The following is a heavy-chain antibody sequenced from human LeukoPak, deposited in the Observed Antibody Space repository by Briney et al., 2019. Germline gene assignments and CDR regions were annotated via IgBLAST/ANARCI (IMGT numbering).Heavy chain of an antibody. CDR3: ARVGLSDASDI. Sequence: PGGSLRLSCAASGFIFSNYGMHWVRQAPGKGLEWVGRIKIKTDGGTTDYAAPVKGRFTISRDDSKNTLYLQMNSLRAEDTAVYYCARVGLSDASDIWGQGTMVTVSS. CDR1: GFIFSNYG. D-gene: IGHD3-16*02. V-gene: IGHV3-15*01. CDR2: IKIKTDGGTT. J-gene: IGHJ3*02.